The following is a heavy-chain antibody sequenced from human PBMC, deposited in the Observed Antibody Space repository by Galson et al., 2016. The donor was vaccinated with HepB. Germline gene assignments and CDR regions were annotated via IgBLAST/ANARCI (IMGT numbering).Heavy chain of an antibody. J-gene: IGHJ4*02. V-gene: IGHV5-51*01. CDR3: ARPATGHSSSLDY. D-gene: IGHD6-13*01. CDR1: GYSFTNYW. Sequence: QSGAEVKKPGESLEISRHGSGYSFTNYWIVWVRQMPGKGLEWMGIIYPGDSDTRYSPSFQGQVTISADKSTSPAYLQWSSLKASDTAMYYCARPATGHSSSLDYWGQGTLVTVSS. CDR2: IYPGDSDT.